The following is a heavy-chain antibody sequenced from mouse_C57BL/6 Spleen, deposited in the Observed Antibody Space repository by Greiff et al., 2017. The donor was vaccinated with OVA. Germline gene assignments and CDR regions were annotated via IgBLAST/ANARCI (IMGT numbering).Heavy chain of an antibody. Sequence: VQLQQPGAELVKPGASVKVSCKASGYTFTSYWMHWVKQRPGQGLEWIGRIHPSDSDTNYNQKFKGKATLTVDKSSSTAYMQLSSLTSEDSAVYDCAIKDATTVVDYWGQGTTLTVSS. J-gene: IGHJ2*01. CDR2: IHPSDSDT. V-gene: IGHV1-74*01. CDR1: GYTFTSYW. D-gene: IGHD1-1*01. CDR3: AIKDATTVVDY.